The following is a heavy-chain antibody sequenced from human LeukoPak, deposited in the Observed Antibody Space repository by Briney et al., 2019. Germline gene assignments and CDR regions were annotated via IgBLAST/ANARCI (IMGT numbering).Heavy chain of an antibody. CDR3: AKDPHIVVVIARPGVDY. J-gene: IGHJ4*02. CDR2: VSYEGTIK. CDR1: GFAFSNFA. V-gene: IGHV3-30*18. D-gene: IGHD2-21*01. Sequence: SGGSLRLSCAASGFAFSNFAMHWVRQAPGKGLEWVAVVSYEGTIKYYSDSAKGRFTISRDNSKNTLYLQMNSLRAEDTAVYYCAKDPHIVVVIARPGVDYWGQGTLVTVSS.